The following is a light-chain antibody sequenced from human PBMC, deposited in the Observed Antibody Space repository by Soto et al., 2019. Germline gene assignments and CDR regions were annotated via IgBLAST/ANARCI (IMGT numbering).Light chain of an antibody. V-gene: IGKV3-15*01. CDR2: GAV. CDR3: HQYNNWPYT. J-gene: IGKJ2*01. Sequence: EVVMTQSPATLSVSPGERATLTCRASQTVSSNLAWHQQKPGQAPRLLIYGAVTRATGIPARFSGDRSGTEFTLTNSSLQSEDFAVYYCHQYNNWPYTFGQGTKLEIK. CDR1: QTVSSN.